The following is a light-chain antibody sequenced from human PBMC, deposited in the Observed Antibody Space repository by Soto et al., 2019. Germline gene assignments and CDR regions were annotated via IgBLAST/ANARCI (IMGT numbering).Light chain of an antibody. J-gene: IGKJ1*01. CDR1: QTLSSSY. Sequence: IVLTQSPGTLSLSPGERATLSCRASQTLSSSYLAWYQQKPGRAPRLLIYGASNRATGIPDRFSGSGSGTDFTLTINRLEPEDFAVYYCQQYGSSPLTFGQGTKVDIK. CDR3: QQYGSSPLT. V-gene: IGKV3-20*01. CDR2: GAS.